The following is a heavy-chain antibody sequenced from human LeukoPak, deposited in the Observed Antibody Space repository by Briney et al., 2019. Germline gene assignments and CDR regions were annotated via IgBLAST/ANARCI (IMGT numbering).Heavy chain of an antibody. D-gene: IGHD2-15*01. CDR2: ISSSGSPI. Sequence: GGSLRLSCAASGFTFNFFEMNWVRQAPGKGLELVSYISSSGSPIYYADSVRGRFTISRDNSRNTLYLQMNSLRAEDTAIYYCAKNGDRGAYCSGGTCYPYYYYYMDVWGKGTTVTISS. V-gene: IGHV3-48*03. CDR1: GFTFNFFE. CDR3: AKNGDRGAYCSGGTCYPYYYYYMDV. J-gene: IGHJ6*03.